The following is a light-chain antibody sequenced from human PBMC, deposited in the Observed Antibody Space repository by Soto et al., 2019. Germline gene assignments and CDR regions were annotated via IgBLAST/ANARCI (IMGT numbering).Light chain of an antibody. CDR3: QQSYSSPHMYT. CDR1: QSISSY. V-gene: IGKV1-39*01. CDR2: AAS. Sequence: DIQMTQSPSSLSASVGDGVTITCRASQSISSYLNWYQQKPGKAPKLLIYAASSLQSGVPSRFSCSGSGTYFTLTISSLQPEDFATYFCQQSYSSPHMYTFGHGTKLELK. J-gene: IGKJ2*01.